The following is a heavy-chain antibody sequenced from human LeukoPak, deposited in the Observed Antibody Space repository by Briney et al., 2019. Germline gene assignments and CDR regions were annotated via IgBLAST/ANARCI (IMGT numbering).Heavy chain of an antibody. CDR2: INPNSGGT. CDR1: GYTFTGYY. J-gene: IGHJ5*02. CDR3: ARGEAAAQQYNWFDP. Sequence: ASVKVSCKASGYTFTGYYMHWMRQAPGQGLEWMGRINPNSGGTNYAQKFQGRVTMTRDTSISTAYMELTRLRSDDTAVYYCARGEAAAQQYNWFDPWGQGTLVTVSS. V-gene: IGHV1-2*06. D-gene: IGHD6-13*01.